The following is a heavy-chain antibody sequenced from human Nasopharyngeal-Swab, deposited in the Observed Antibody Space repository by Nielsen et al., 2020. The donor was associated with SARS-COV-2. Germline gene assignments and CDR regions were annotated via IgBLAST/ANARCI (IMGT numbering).Heavy chain of an antibody. CDR1: GFTFDDFG. D-gene: IGHD7-27*01. V-gene: IGHV3-20*04. J-gene: IGHJ6*02. CDR2: INWNGGST. CDR3: ARALWGSYYYGMDV. Sequence: GESLKISCAASGFTFDDFGMSWVRQVPGKGLEWVSGINWNGGSTGYADSVKGRFTISRDNSRKSLYLQMNSLRAEDTAVYYCARALWGSYYYGMDVWGQGTTVTVSS.